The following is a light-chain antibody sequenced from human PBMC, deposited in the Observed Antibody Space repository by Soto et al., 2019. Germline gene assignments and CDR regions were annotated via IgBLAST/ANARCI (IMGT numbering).Light chain of an antibody. V-gene: IGLV2-8*01. CDR1: SSDVGAYGS. CDR2: EVS. Sequence: QSVPAQPPSASGSPGQSVTIACTGTSSDVGAYGSVSWYQHHPGKAPKLMIYEVSKRPSGVPDRFSGSKSGNTASLTVSGLQPEDEADYYCVSYAGGIVVFGGGTKLTVL. J-gene: IGLJ2*01. CDR3: VSYAGGIVV.